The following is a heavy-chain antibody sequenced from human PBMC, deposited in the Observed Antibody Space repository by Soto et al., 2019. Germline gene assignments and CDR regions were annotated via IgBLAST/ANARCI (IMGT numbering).Heavy chain of an antibody. D-gene: IGHD3-3*01. Sequence: GESLKISCKGSGYSFTSYWIGWVRQMPGKGLEWMGIIYPGDSDTRYSPSFQGQVTISADKSISTAYLQWSSLKASDTAMYYCARHEGPNFWSGYYPSNGYYYYMDVWGKGTTVTVSS. V-gene: IGHV5-51*01. J-gene: IGHJ6*03. CDR1: GYSFTSYW. CDR2: IYPGDSDT. CDR3: ARHEGPNFWSGYYPSNGYYYYMDV.